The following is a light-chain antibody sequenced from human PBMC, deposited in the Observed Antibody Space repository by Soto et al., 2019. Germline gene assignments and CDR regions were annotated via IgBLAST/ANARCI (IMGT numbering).Light chain of an antibody. V-gene: IGKV1-39*01. CDR3: QQSYSTPRT. Sequence: DIQMTQSPSSLSASVGDRVTITCRASQSISNYLNWYQQKPGKAPNLLIYATSSLKRGVASRFSGSGSGTDFTLTISSLQPEDFATYYCQQSYSTPRTFGQGTKLEIK. CDR2: ATS. J-gene: IGKJ2*02. CDR1: QSISNY.